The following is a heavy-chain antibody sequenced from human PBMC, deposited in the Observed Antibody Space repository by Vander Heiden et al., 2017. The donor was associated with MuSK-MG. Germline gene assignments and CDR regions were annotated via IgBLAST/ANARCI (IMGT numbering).Heavy chain of an antibody. D-gene: IGHD5-12*01. V-gene: IGHV3-43*01. CDR2: ISWDGGST. J-gene: IGHJ3*02. CDR1: GLPLDDYT. CDR3: AKDIGVATITPTAFDI. Sequence: EVQLVESGGVVVQLGGCRRRVCETPGLPLDDYTMPWVRQAPGKGLEWVSLISWDGGSTYYADSVKGRFTISRDNSKNSLYLQMNSLRTEDTALYYCAKDIGVATITPTAFDIWGQGTMVTLSS.